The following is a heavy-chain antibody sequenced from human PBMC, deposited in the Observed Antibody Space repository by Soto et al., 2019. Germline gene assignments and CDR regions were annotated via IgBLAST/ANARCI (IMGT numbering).Heavy chain of an antibody. CDR2: IKQDGSEN. J-gene: IGHJ4*02. CDR3: AICGTEICYAFDY. D-gene: IGHD2-15*01. V-gene: IGHV3-7*03. Sequence: EVQLVESGGGLAQPGGSLRLSCVGSGFIFSTYWMSWVRQAPGKGPEWVANIKQDGSENQYVDSVRGRFTISRDNAKNSLYLQMNSLRPEDTAVYYCAICGTEICYAFDYWGQGTLVTVS. CDR1: GFIFSTYW.